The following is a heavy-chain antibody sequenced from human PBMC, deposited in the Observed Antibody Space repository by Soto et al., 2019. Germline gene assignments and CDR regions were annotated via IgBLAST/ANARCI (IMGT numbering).Heavy chain of an antibody. CDR2: ISAYNGNT. D-gene: IGHD3-3*01. CDR3: ARDLRFLEWLPRSSYYYYGMDV. CDR1: GYTFTSYG. J-gene: IGHJ6*02. Sequence: QVQLVQSGAEVKKPGASVKVSCTASGYTFTSYGISWVRQAPGQGLEWMGWISAYNGNTNYAQKLQGRVTMTTDTSTSTAYMELRSLRSDDTAVYYCARDLRFLEWLPRSSYYYYGMDVWGQGTTVTVSS. V-gene: IGHV1-18*01.